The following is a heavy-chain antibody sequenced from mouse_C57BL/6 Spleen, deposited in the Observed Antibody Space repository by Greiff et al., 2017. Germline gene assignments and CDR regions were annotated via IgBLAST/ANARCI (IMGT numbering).Heavy chain of an antibody. Sequence: LVESGVELMKPGASVKLSCKATGYTFTGYWIEWVKQRPGHGLEWIGEILPGSGSTNYNEKFKGKATVTADTSSNTAYMQVSSLTTEDSAIYYCARLRYGDAMDYWGQGTSVTVSS. V-gene: IGHV1-9*01. CDR2: ILPGSGST. CDR1: GYTFTGYW. CDR3: ARLRYGDAMDY. J-gene: IGHJ4*01. D-gene: IGHD2-14*01.